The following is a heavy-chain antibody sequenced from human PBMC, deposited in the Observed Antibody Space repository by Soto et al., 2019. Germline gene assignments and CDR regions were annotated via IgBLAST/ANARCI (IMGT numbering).Heavy chain of an antibody. V-gene: IGHV3-23*01. D-gene: IGHD3-10*01. CDR3: AKGSFGFDY. Sequence: PGGSLRFSCAASGVTFTSYAMTWVRQVPGEGLQWVSSISKSGDSTYYADSVKGRFTTSRDNSKNTLYLQMNSLRAEDTAIYYCAKGSFGFDYWGQGTLVTVSS. J-gene: IGHJ4*02. CDR2: ISKSGDST. CDR1: GVTFTSYA.